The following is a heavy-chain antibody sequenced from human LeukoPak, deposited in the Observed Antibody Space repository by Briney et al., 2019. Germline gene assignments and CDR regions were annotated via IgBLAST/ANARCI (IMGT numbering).Heavy chain of an antibody. D-gene: IGHD6-19*01. V-gene: IGHV3-7*05. J-gene: IGHJ3*02. CDR3: ARGLAVAGAFDI. Sequence: AGGSLRLSCAASGFTFSSYWMSWVRQAPGKGLEWVANIRQDGSEKYCVDSVKSRFTISRDNTKNSLYLQMNSLRAEDTAVYYCARGLAVAGAFDIWGQGTMVTVSS. CDR2: IRQDGSEK. CDR1: GFTFSSYW.